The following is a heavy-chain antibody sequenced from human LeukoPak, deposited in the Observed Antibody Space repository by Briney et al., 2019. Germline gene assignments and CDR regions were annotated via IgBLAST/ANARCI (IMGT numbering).Heavy chain of an antibody. CDR3: ARVGGEGYSGYDPTDY. CDR2: IYYSGST. V-gene: IGHV4-59*08. D-gene: IGHD5-12*01. CDR1: GGSISSYY. J-gene: IGHJ4*02. Sequence: PSETLSLTCTVSGGSISSYYWSWIRQPPGKGLEWIGFIYYSGSTNYNPSLKSRVTISVDTSKNQFSLKLSSVTAADTAVYYCARVGGEGYSGYDPTDYWGQGTLVTVSS.